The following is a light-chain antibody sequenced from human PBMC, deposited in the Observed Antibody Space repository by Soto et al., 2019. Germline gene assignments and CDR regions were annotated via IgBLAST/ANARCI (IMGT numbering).Light chain of an antibody. CDR2: SNN. V-gene: IGLV1-44*01. CDR1: SSNIGSNT. Sequence: QSALTQPPSASGIPGQRVTISCSGSSSNIGSNTVNWYQQLPGTAPKLLIYSNNQRPSGVPDRFSGSKSGTSASLAISGLQSEDEADYYCAAWDDSLNGVVFGGGTKLTVL. J-gene: IGLJ2*01. CDR3: AAWDDSLNGVV.